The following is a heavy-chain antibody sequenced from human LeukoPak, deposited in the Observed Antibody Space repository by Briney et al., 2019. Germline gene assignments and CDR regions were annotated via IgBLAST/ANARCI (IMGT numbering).Heavy chain of an antibody. J-gene: IGHJ6*03. D-gene: IGHD2-2*01. V-gene: IGHV1-69*04. CDR2: IIPILGIA. CDR3: AREYCSSTSCLYLYYMDV. CDR1: GGTFSSYT. Sequence: SVKVSCKASGGTFSSYTISWVRQAPGRGLEWMGRIIPILGIANYAQKFQGRVTITADKSTSTAYMELSSLRSEDTAVYYCAREYCSSTSCLYLYYMDVWGKGATVTVSS.